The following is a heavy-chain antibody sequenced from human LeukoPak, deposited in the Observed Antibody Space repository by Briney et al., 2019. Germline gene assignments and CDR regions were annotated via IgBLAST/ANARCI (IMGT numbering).Heavy chain of an antibody. V-gene: IGHV3-7*01. CDR3: ARGVWAPFDP. Sequence: PGGSLRLSCAASGFTFSSYSMNWVRQAPGKGLEWVANIKQDGSEKNYVDSVKGRFSISRDNAKNSLILQMSSPRDEDTAVYYCARGVWAPFDPWGQGTLVSVSS. J-gene: IGHJ5*02. D-gene: IGHD7-27*01. CDR1: GFTFSSYS. CDR2: IKQDGSEK.